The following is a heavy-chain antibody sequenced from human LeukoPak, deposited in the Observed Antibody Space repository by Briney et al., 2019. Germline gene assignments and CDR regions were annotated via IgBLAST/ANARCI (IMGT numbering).Heavy chain of an antibody. CDR1: GFTFSGSA. V-gene: IGHV3-73*01. D-gene: IGHD5-12*01. Sequence: GGSLRLSCAASGFTFSGSAMHWVRQASGKGLEWVGRIRSKANSYATAYAASVKGRFTISRDDSKNTAYLQMNSLKTEDTAVYYCRLATYYYGMDVWGQGTTVTVSS. J-gene: IGHJ6*02. CDR2: IRSKANSYAT. CDR3: RLATYYYGMDV.